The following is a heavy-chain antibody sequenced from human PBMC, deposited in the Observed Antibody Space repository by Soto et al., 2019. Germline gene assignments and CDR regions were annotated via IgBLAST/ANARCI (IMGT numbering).Heavy chain of an antibody. CDR3: ARVSRGWGFDY. D-gene: IGHD6-19*01. CDR1: GFTFSSYA. J-gene: IGHJ4*02. Sequence: QVQLVESGGGVVQPGRSLRLSCAASGFTFSSYAMHWVRQAPGKGLEWVAVISYDGSNKYYADSVKGRFTISRDNSKNTLHLQINSLRDEDTAVYYCARVSRGWGFDYWGQGTLVTVSS. CDR2: ISYDGSNK. V-gene: IGHV3-30-3*01.